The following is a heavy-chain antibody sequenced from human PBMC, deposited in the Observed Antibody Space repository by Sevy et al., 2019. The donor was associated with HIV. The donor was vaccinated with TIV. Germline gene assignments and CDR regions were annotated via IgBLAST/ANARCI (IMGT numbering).Heavy chain of an antibody. CDR3: ARDGRGISAFDI. D-gene: IGHD3-3*02. Sequence: GGSLRLSCAASEFTFSSHAVSWVRQAPGKGLEWVSAISGNGGNTHYADSVRGRFTISRDNFKNTLYLHMRTLRAEDTALYYWARDGRGISAFDIWGQGTMVTVSS. CDR2: ISGNGGNT. V-gene: IGHV3-23*01. J-gene: IGHJ3*02. CDR1: EFTFSSHA.